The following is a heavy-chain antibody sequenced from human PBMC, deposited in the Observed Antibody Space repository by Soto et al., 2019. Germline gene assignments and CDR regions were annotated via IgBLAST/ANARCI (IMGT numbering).Heavy chain of an antibody. D-gene: IGHD3-22*01. V-gene: IGHV4-30-4*01. J-gene: IGHJ4*02. CDR1: GGSISSGDYY. CDR2: IYYSGST. CDR3: ARDSYDSYGFDY. Sequence: SLTGTVSGGSISSGDYYWSWIRQPPGKGLEWIGYIYYSGSTYYNPSLKSRVTISVDTSKNQFSLKLSSVTAADTAVYYCARDSYDSYGFDYWRQGTLVPVSS.